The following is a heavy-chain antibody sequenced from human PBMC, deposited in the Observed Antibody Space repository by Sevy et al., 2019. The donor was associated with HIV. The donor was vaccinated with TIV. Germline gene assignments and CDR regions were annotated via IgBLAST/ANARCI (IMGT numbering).Heavy chain of an antibody. CDR2: ISYGGTNK. CDR1: GFTFSNYG. J-gene: IGHJ4*02. Sequence: GGSLRLSCAASGFTFSNYGIHWVRQAPGKGLEWLAAISYGGTNKYYTDSVKGRFTISRDNSKNKLYLQMNSLRAEDTAVYFCAKDASSQWLNYFLDYWGQGTLVTVSS. CDR3: AKDASSQWLNYFLDY. V-gene: IGHV3-30*18. D-gene: IGHD6-19*01.